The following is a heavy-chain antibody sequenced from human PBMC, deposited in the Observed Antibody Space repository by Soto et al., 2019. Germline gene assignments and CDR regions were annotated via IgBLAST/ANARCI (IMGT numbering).Heavy chain of an antibody. CDR2: ISHDGINK. Sequence: QVRLVESGGGVVQPGRSLRLSCTASGFSFSSYAMYWFRQPPGKGLEWVAVISHDGINKHYADSVKGRFTVSRDNSNSSLDLQLNSLRGEDTAMYYCARDMYSSDYFVKWFEPWGQGTLVTVSS. D-gene: IGHD6-19*01. CDR3: ARDMYSSDYFVKWFEP. J-gene: IGHJ5*02. V-gene: IGHV3-30-3*01. CDR1: GFSFSSYA.